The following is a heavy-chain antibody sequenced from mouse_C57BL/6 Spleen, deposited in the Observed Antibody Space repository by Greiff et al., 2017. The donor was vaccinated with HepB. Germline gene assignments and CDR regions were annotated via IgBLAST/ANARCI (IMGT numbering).Heavy chain of an antibody. Sequence: EVMLVESGPELVKPGDSVKISCKASGYSFTGYFMNWVMQSHGKSLEWIGRINPYNGDTFYNQKFKGKATLTVDKSSSTAHMELRSLTSEDSAVYYCAEERRGFDYWGQGTTLTVSS. J-gene: IGHJ2*01. CDR1: GYSFTGYF. D-gene: IGHD2-14*01. V-gene: IGHV1-20*01. CDR3: AEERRGFDY. CDR2: INPYNGDT.